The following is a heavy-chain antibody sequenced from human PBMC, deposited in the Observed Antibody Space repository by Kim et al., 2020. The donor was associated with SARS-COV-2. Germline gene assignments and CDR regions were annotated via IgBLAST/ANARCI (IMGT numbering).Heavy chain of an antibody. D-gene: IGHD1-1*01. CDR2: IWYDGSNK. Sequence: GGSLRLSCAASGFTFSSYGMHWVRQAPGKGLEWVAVIWYDGSNKYYADSVKGRFTISRDNSKNTLYLQMKSLRAEDKAVYYCAKDPSRTTGTTGPLDYWGQGTLVTVSS. J-gene: IGHJ4*02. V-gene: IGHV3-33*06. CDR1: GFTFSSYG. CDR3: AKDPSRTTGTTGPLDY.